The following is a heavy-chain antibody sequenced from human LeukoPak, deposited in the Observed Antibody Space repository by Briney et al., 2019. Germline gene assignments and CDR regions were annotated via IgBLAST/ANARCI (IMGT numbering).Heavy chain of an antibody. D-gene: IGHD3-3*01. Sequence: GGSLRLSCAASGFTFKNYAMKWVRQAPGKGLEWVSSISDSGDSRYYADSVKGRFTISRDNSRNTLHLQMNSLRAEDTAVYFCAKEGYYDFWSGYATTTSWFDPWGQGTLVTVSS. CDR1: GFTFKNYA. V-gene: IGHV3-23*01. CDR2: ISDSGDSR. CDR3: AKEGYYDFWSGYATTTSWFDP. J-gene: IGHJ5*02.